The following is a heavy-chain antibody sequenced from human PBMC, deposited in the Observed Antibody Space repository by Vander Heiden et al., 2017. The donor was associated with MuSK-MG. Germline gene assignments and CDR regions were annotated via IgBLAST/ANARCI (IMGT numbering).Heavy chain of an antibody. J-gene: IGHJ4*02. CDR2: LRSKAYGETT. Sequence: TFGDYAMSWFRQAPGKGLEWVGFLRSKAYGETTEYAASVKGRFTISRDGSKSIAYLQMNSLKTEDTAVYYCTIDSVGYSYVPFFDYWGQGTLVTVSS. CDR1: TFGDYA. CDR3: TIDSVGYSYVPFFDY. D-gene: IGHD5-18*01. V-gene: IGHV3-49*01.